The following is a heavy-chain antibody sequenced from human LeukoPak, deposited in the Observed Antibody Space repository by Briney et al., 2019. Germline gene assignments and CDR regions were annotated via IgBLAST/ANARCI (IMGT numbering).Heavy chain of an antibody. Sequence: PSETLSPTCTVSGGSISSYYWSWLRQPPGKGLEWIGYIYYSGSTNYNPSLKSRVTISVDTSKNQFSLKLSSVTAADTAVYYCARGIAAAVGYNWFDPWGQGTLVTVSS. CDR2: IYYSGST. CDR1: GGSISSYY. J-gene: IGHJ5*02. D-gene: IGHD6-13*01. V-gene: IGHV4-59*01. CDR3: ARGIAAAVGYNWFDP.